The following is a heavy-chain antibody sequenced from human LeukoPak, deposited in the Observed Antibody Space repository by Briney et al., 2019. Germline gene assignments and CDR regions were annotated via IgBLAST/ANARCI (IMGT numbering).Heavy chain of an antibody. J-gene: IGHJ5*02. CDR3: ATVVAATGGNWFDP. Sequence: SETLSLTCTVSGGSISSYYWSWIRQPPGKGLEWIGYIYYSGSTNYNPSLKSRVTISVDTSKNQFSLKLSSVTAADTAVYYCATVVAATGGNWFDPWGQGTLVTVSS. V-gene: IGHV4-59*01. CDR1: GGSISSYY. D-gene: IGHD2-15*01. CDR2: IYYSGST.